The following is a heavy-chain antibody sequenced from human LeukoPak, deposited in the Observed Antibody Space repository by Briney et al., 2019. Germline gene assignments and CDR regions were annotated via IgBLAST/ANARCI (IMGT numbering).Heavy chain of an antibody. CDR1: GFTFSSYA. D-gene: IGHD3-9*01. CDR2: ISYDGSNK. Sequence: PGRSLGLSCAASGFTFSSYAMHWVRQAPGKGLEWVAVISYDGSNKYYADSVKGRFTISRDNSKNTLYLQMNSLRAEDTAVYYCARDRRGPYYDILTGYFGYWGQGTLVTVSS. V-gene: IGHV3-30-3*01. J-gene: IGHJ4*02. CDR3: ARDRRGPYYDILTGYFGY.